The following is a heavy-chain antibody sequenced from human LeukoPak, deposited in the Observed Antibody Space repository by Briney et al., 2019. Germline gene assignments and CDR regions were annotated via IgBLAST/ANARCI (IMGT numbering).Heavy chain of an antibody. CDR1: GGSFSGYY. CDR2: INHSGSN. D-gene: IGHD2-2*01. J-gene: IGHJ6*03. CDR3: ARALCSMTSCYDYYYYYMDV. Sequence: KPSETLSLTCAAYGGSFSGYYWSWIRQPPGKGLEWIGVINHSGSNTYHPSLKSRVTISVAKSKTQFSLKRSSASGADTAAYYCARALCSMTSCYDYYYYYMDVWGKGTTVTVSS. V-gene: IGHV4-34*01.